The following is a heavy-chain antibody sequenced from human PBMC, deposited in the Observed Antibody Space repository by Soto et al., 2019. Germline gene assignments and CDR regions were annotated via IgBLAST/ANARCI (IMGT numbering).Heavy chain of an antibody. CDR3: ARAPSIRGYSYGSRDY. Sequence: ASVKVSFKASGYTFTSYDINWVRQATGQGLEWMGWMNPNSGNTGYAQKFQGRVTMTRNTSISTAYMELSSLRSEDTAVYYCARAPSIRGYSYGSRDYWGQGTLVTVSS. V-gene: IGHV1-8*01. CDR1: GYTFTSYD. CDR2: MNPNSGNT. D-gene: IGHD5-18*01. J-gene: IGHJ4*02.